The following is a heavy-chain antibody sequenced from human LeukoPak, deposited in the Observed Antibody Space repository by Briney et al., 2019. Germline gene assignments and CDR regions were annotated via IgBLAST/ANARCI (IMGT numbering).Heavy chain of an antibody. J-gene: IGHJ3*02. D-gene: IGHD5-12*01. V-gene: IGHV1-18*01. CDR2: ISAYNDNT. Sequence: ASVKVSCKASGGTFSSYAISWVRQAPRQGLEWMGWISAYNDNTDYAQKLQGRVTMTTDTSTSTAYMELRSLRSDDTAVYYCARGSGYSGYGGINDAFDIWGQGTMVTVSS. CDR3: ARGSGYSGYGGINDAFDI. CDR1: GGTFSSYA.